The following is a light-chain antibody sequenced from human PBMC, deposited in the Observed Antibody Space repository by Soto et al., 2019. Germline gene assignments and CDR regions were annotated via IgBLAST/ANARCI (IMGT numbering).Light chain of an antibody. V-gene: IGLV1-44*01. CDR3: AAWDASLNGVV. J-gene: IGLJ2*01. CDR2: DN. CDR1: NSNIGSNT. Sequence: QSVLTQPPSASGTPGQRVTISCSGSNSNIGSNTVNWYQQLPGTAPKLLIYDNERPSGVPDRFSGSKSGTSASLAISGLQSDDEADYYCAAWDASLNGVVFGGGNKLTVL.